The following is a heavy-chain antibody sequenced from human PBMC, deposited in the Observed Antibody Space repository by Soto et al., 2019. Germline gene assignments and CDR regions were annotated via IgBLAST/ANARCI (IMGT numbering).Heavy chain of an antibody. D-gene: IGHD6-6*01. V-gene: IGHV3-21*04. Sequence: GGSLRLSCAASGFTFSSYSMNWVCQAPGKGLEWVSSISSSSSYIYYADSVKGRFTISRDNSKNTLFLQMNSLRAEDSAVYYCAKVRSSSRYYYGMDVWGQGTTVTVSS. CDR2: ISSSSSYI. J-gene: IGHJ6*02. CDR3: AKVRSSSRYYYGMDV. CDR1: GFTFSSYS.